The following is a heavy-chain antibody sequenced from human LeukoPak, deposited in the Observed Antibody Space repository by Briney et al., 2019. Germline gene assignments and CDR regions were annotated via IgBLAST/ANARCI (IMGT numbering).Heavy chain of an antibody. Sequence: SETLSLTCTVSGGSISSYYWSWIRQPPGKGLEWIGYIYYSGSTNYNPSLKSRVTISVDTSKNQFSLKLSSVTAADTAVYYCANGAPAYYDSSGYYLYYFDYWGQGTLVTVSS. CDR1: GGSISSYY. V-gene: IGHV4-59*01. CDR3: ANGAPAYYDSSGYYLYYFDY. J-gene: IGHJ4*02. CDR2: IYYSGST. D-gene: IGHD3-22*01.